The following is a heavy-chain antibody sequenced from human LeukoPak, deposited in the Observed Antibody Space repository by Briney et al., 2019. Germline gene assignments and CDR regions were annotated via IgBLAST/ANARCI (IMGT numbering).Heavy chain of an antibody. CDR2: IYSSGST. D-gene: IGHD3-22*01. V-gene: IGHV4-59*01. CDR3: ARDSRYSDTSGYYYSHYYMDV. CDR1: GGSINYCY. J-gene: IGHJ6*03. Sequence: PSETLSLTCTVSGGSINYCYWSWIRQPPGKGLEYIGYIYSSGSTNYNPSLKSRVTMSVDTSKNQFSLKLSSVTAADTAVYYCARDSRYSDTSGYYYSHYYMDVWGKGTTVTVSS.